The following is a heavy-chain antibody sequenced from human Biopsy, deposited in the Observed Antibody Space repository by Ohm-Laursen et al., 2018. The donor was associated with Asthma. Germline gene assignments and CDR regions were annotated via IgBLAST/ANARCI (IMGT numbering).Heavy chain of an antibody. CDR1: GFVFSQSG. V-gene: IGHV3-53*01. J-gene: IGHJ4*02. D-gene: IGHD6-19*01. Sequence: SLRLSCAASGFVFSQSGMHWVRQAPGKGLEWVSVIYSGGTSDTADSVRGRFTISRDFYKNTLYLQMDSLRAEGTAVYYCARGDSSGWSHYYFDYWGQGTLVTVSS. CDR3: ARGDSSGWSHYYFDY. CDR2: IYSGGTS.